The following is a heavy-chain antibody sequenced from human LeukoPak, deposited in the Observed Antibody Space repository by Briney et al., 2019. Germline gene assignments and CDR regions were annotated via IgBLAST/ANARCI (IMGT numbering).Heavy chain of an antibody. D-gene: IGHD3-10*01. CDR1: GGSISNYY. CDR3: ARGEHYYDSGTYYPDDAFDI. V-gene: IGHV4-59*08. CDR2: IYSSGIT. Sequence: SETLSLTCTVSGGSISNYYWGWIRQPPGKGLEWIGYIYSSGITTYNPSLNSRVTISIDTSSNQFSLKLTSVTAADTAVYYCARGEHYYDSGTYYPDDAFDIWGQGTMVIVSS. J-gene: IGHJ3*02.